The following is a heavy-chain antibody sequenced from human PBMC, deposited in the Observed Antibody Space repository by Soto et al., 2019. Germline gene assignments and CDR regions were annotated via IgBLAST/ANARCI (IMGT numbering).Heavy chain of an antibody. V-gene: IGHV5-10-1*01. D-gene: IGHD3-9*01. CDR3: ARLDYDILTGDNYGMDV. Sequence: PGESRKISCKGSGYSFTSYWISWVRQMPGKGLEWMGRIDPSDSYTNYSPSFQGHVTISADKSISTAYLQWSSLKASDTAMYYCARLDYDILTGDNYGMDVSGQGTRVTVSS. J-gene: IGHJ6*02. CDR1: GYSFTSYW. CDR2: IDPSDSYT.